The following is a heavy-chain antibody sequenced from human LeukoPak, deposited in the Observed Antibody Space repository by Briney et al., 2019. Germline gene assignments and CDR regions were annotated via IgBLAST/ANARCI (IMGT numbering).Heavy chain of an antibody. V-gene: IGHV1-69*01. CDR1: GGTFSSYT. J-gene: IGHJ4*02. Sequence: VASVKVSCKASGGTFSSYTINWVRQAPGQGLEWMGGIIPVFGTANYVQKFQGRVTITADESTSTAYMELSSLRSEDTAVYYCAKDNAGRMVRGVIVYWGQGTLVTVSS. CDR3: AKDNAGRMVRGVIVY. CDR2: IIPVFGTA. D-gene: IGHD3-10*01.